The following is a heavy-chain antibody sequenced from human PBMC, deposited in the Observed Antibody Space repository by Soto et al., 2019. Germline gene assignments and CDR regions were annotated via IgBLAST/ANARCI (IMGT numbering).Heavy chain of an antibody. V-gene: IGHV3-66*01. CDR1: GFTFSDYY. J-gene: IGHJ4*02. Sequence: PGGSLRLSCAASGFTFSDYYMSWVRQAPGKGLEWVSVIYSGGSTYYADSVKGRFTISRDNSKNTLYLQMNSLRAEDTAVYYCARDRPEYYYDSSGYYPFWGQGTLVTVSS. CDR2: IYSGGST. D-gene: IGHD3-22*01. CDR3: ARDRPEYYYDSSGYYPF.